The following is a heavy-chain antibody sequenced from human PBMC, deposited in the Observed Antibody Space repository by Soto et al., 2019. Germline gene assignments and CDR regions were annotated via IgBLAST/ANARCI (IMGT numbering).Heavy chain of an antibody. V-gene: IGHV6-1*01. CDR1: GDSVSSSGVA. CDR3: AGTTSHQWYYMDV. D-gene: IGHD1-7*01. CDR2: TYFTSRWFT. Sequence: SQTLSLTCGISGDSVSSSGVAWNWIRQSPSRGLEWLGRTYFTSRWFTQYAVSVRSRITVNPDTSKNQFSLQLTSVTPEDTAVYYCAGTTSHQWYYMDVWGKGTTVTVSS. J-gene: IGHJ6*03.